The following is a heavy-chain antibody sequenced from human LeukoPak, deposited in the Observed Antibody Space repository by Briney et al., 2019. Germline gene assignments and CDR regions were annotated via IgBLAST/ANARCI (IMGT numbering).Heavy chain of an antibody. CDR3: ARNIAGDYDFWSGYSYYFDY. J-gene: IGHJ4*02. D-gene: IGHD3-3*01. Sequence: GGSLRLSCTTSGFTFSSYAMHWVRQAPGKGLEWVAVISYDGSNKYYADSVKGRFTISRDNSKNTLYLQMNSLRAEDTAVYYCARNIAGDYDFWSGYSYYFDYWGQGTLVTVSS. V-gene: IGHV3-30*04. CDR2: ISYDGSNK. CDR1: GFTFSSYA.